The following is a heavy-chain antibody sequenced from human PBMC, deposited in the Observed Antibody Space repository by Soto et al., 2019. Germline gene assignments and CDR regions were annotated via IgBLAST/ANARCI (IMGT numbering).Heavy chain of an antibody. J-gene: IGHJ3*01. Sequence: EVQLLESGGGLVQPGGSLRLSCEASGFTFSIYVMTWVRQAPGKGLEWVSAVSGSAGTTYYADSVKGRFSFTRDNSKKALYLEMNSLTADDTGVYYCARVQGTARNAFDVWGDGTMVTVSS. CDR2: VSGSAGTT. D-gene: IGHD6-6*01. CDR1: GFTFSIYV. CDR3: ARVQGTARNAFDV. V-gene: IGHV3-23*01.